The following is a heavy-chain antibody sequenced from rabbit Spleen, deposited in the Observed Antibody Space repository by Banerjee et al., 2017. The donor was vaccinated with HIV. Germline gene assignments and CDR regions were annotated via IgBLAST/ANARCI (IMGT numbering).Heavy chain of an antibody. D-gene: IGHD6-1*01. CDR2: IYAGSGGTT. V-gene: IGHV1S40*01. J-gene: IGHJ4*01. CDR1: EFSFSSCYY. Sequence: QSLEESGGGLVKPGASLTLTCKASEFSFSSCYYMCWVRQAPGKGLEWIGCIYAGSGGTTYYASWVKGRFTISKTSSTVDLKMTSLTAADTATYFCARIYLNYGYAHDLWGPGTLVTVS. CDR3: ARIYLNYGYAHDL.